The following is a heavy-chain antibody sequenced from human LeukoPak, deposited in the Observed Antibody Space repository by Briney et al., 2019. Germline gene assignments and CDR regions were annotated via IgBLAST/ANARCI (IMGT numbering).Heavy chain of an antibody. CDR3: ANTLAPSGSYLDWFGY. D-gene: IGHD1-26*01. Sequence: GESLKISCKGSGYSFTSYWIGWVRQMPGKGLEWMGIIYPGDSDTRYSPSFQGQVTISADKSISTAYLQWSSLKASDTAMYYCANTLAPSGSYLDWFGYWGQGTLVTVSS. CDR2: IYPGDSDT. V-gene: IGHV5-51*01. CDR1: GYSFTSYW. J-gene: IGHJ4*02.